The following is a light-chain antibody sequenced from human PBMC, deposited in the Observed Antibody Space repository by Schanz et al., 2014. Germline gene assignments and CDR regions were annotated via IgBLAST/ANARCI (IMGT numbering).Light chain of an antibody. CDR2: EVN. Sequence: QSALTQPPSASGSPGQSVTISCSGTSSDVGEYDYVSWYQQHPGKAPKLIISEVNKRPSGVPGRFSGSKSGNTASLTISGLQADDEAEYHCSSFRDGWNFVVFGGGTKLTVL. J-gene: IGLJ3*02. V-gene: IGLV2-8*01. CDR1: SSDVGEYDY. CDR3: SSFRDGWNFVV.